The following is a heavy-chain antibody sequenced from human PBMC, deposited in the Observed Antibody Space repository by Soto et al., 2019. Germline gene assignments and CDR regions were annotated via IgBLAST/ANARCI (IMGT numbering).Heavy chain of an antibody. CDR2: INAGNGNT. CDR1: GYTFTSYA. D-gene: IGHD3-10*01. Sequence: GASVKVSCKASGYTFTSYAMHWVRQAPGQRFEWMGWINAGNGNTKYSQKFQGRVTITRDTSASTAYMELSSLRSEDTAVYYCARGPMVRGVMPKNWFDPWGQGTPVTVSS. V-gene: IGHV1-3*01. J-gene: IGHJ5*02. CDR3: ARGPMVRGVMPKNWFDP.